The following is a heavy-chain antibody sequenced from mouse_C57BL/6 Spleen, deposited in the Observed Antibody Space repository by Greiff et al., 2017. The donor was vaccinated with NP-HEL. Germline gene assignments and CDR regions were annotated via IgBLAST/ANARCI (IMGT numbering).Heavy chain of an antibody. V-gene: IGHV1-9*01. CDR2: ILPGSGST. D-gene: IGHD1-1*01. Sequence: QVQLQQSGAELMKPGASVKLSCKATGYTFTGYWIEWVKQRPGHGLEWIGEILPGSGSTNYNEKFKGKATFTADTSSSTAYMQLSILTTEDSAIYYCARGGFITTVVDGFAYWGQGTLVTVSA. J-gene: IGHJ3*01. CDR3: ARGGFITTVVDGFAY. CDR1: GYTFTGYW.